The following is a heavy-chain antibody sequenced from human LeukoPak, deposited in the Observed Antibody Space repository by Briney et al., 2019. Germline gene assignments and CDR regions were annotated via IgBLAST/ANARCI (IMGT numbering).Heavy chain of an antibody. CDR1: GYSFTSYW. CDR3: AREGSTHWFDP. J-gene: IGHJ5*02. V-gene: IGHV5-10-1*01. Sequence: GESLKISCKGSGYSFTSYWISWVRQMPGKGLDWMGRIDPSDSYTNYSPSFQGHVTISADKSISTAYLQCNSLEASDTAMYYCAREGSTHWFDPWGQGTLVTVSS. CDR2: IDPSDSYT.